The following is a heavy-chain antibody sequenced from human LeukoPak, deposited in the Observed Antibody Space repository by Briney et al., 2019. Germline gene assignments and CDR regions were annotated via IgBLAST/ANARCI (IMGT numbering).Heavy chain of an antibody. CDR3: ARYYPLRYFTTDLTYYDILTGYPLRAFDI. Sequence: ASVKVSCKASGYTFTSYGISWVRQAPGQGLEWMGWISAYNGNTNYAQKLQDRVTMTTDTSTTTTYMELRSLRSDDTAVYYCARYYPLRYFTTDLTYYDILTGYPLRAFDIWGQGTMVTVSS. D-gene: IGHD3-9*01. CDR1: GYTFTSYG. J-gene: IGHJ3*02. V-gene: IGHV1-18*01. CDR2: ISAYNGNT.